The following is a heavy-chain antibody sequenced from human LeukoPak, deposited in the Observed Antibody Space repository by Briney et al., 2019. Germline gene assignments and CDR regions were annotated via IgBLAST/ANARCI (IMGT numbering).Heavy chain of an antibody. CDR2: IYTGGTT. D-gene: IGHD6-6*01. Sequence: GGSLRLSCAASGFSVTSNHMNWVRQAPGKGLEWVSIIYTGGTTHYADSLNDRFAISRDDSINTLYLQMNSLRAEDTAVYYCARDSSSYYFDYWGQGTLVTVSS. CDR1: GFSVTSNH. J-gene: IGHJ4*02. V-gene: IGHV3-66*01. CDR3: ARDSSSYYFDY.